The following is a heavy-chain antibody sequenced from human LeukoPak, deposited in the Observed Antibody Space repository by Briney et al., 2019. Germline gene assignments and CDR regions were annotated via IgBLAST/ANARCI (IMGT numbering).Heavy chain of an antibody. J-gene: IGHJ5*02. Sequence: GGSLRLSCAVSGFRVSDYYMSWVRQAPGKGLEWVGLIRDSGEAFYADFARGRFAISRDESENTLYLQMNSLRVEDTAVYFCARDRAANQDWVEFDPWGQGTLVTVSS. V-gene: IGHV3-66*03. CDR3: ARDRAANQDWVEFDP. D-gene: IGHD3/OR15-3a*01. CDR1: GFRVSDYY. CDR2: IRDSGEA.